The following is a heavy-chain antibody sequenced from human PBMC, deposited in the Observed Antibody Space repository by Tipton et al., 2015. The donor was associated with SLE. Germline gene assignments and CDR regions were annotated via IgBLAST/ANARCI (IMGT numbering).Heavy chain of an antibody. J-gene: IGHJ5*02. Sequence: TLSLTCAVYGGSISSSSSYYWAWIRQPPGKGVEWIGEINHRGSTNYNPSLKSRVTISVDTSKNQFSLRLSSVTAEDTAVYYCAKKGDYSSGWYGANWFDPWGQGTLVTVSS. CDR3: AKKGDYSSGWYGANWFDP. CDR1: GGSISSSSSYY. CDR2: INHRGST. D-gene: IGHD6-19*01. V-gene: IGHV4-34*01.